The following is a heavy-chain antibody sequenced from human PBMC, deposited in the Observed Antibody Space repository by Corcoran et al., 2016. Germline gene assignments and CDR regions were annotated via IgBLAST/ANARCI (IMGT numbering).Heavy chain of an antibody. CDR2: INHSGST. V-gene: IGHV4-34*01. CDR3: ARDGGYCSSTSCSPEGYYYYGMDV. D-gene: IGHD2-2*03. CDR1: GGSFSGYY. Sequence: QVQLQQWGAGLLKPSETLSLTCAVYGGSFSGYYWSWIRQPPGKGLEWIGEINHSGSTNYNPSLKSRVTISVDTSKNQFSLQLSSVTAADTAVYYCARDGGYCSSTSCSPEGYYYYGMDVWGQGTTVTVSS. J-gene: IGHJ6*02.